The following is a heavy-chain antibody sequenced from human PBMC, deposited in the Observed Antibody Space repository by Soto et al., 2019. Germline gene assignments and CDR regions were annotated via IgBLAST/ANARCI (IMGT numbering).Heavy chain of an antibody. CDR3: ARDRGLLAFDY. Sequence: EVQLLEFGGGLVQPGGSLRLSCSASGFSFSSYAMGWVRQAPGKGLEWVSTISASGVSTYHADSVQGRFTVSRDNSKNTLYLQMNSLRVEDTAVYYCARDRGLLAFDYWGQGTLVTVSS. J-gene: IGHJ4*02. CDR2: ISASGVST. D-gene: IGHD2-21*02. CDR1: GFSFSSYA. V-gene: IGHV3-23*01.